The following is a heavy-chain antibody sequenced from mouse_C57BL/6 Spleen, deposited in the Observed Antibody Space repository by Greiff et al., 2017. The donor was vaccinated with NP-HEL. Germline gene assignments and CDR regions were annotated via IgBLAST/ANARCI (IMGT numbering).Heavy chain of an antibody. J-gene: IGHJ4*01. CDR2: ISNGGGST. CDR3: ARRDYYGSRGYYAMDY. V-gene: IGHV5-12*01. CDR1: GFTFSDYY. D-gene: IGHD1-1*01. Sequence: EVQRVESGGGLVQPGGSLKLSCAASGFTFSDYYMYWVRQTPEKRLEWVAYISNGGGSTYYPDTVKGRFTISRDNAKNTLYLQMSRLKSEDTAMYYCARRDYYGSRGYYAMDYWGQGTSVTVSS.